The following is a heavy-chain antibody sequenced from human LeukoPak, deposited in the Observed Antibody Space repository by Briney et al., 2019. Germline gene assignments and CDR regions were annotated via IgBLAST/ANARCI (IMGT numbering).Heavy chain of an antibody. Sequence: PGGSLRLSCTVSGFTFSNYWMRWVRQAPGKGLEWVASIDKNGREKRYVDSVEGRFTISRDNVANSVYLQMTSLGAEDTAVYYCATYTQNFGAPGTDYWGQGTLVTVSS. J-gene: IGHJ4*02. CDR3: ATYTQNFGAPGTDY. CDR2: IDKNGREK. D-gene: IGHD3-10*01. CDR1: GFTFSNYW. V-gene: IGHV3-7*01.